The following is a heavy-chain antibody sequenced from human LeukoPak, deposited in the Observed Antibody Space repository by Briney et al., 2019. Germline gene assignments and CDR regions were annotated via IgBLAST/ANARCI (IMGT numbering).Heavy chain of an antibody. CDR3: AREWSAYCGGDCYSGYFDY. V-gene: IGHV1-46*01. Sequence: EASVKVSCKASGYTFTSYYMHWVRQAPGQGLEWMGIINPSGGSTSYAQKFQGRVTMTRDTSTSTVYMELSSLRSEDTAVYYCAREWSAYCGGDCYSGYFDYWGQGTLVTVSS. CDR1: GYTFTSYY. D-gene: IGHD2-21*02. CDR2: INPSGGST. J-gene: IGHJ4*02.